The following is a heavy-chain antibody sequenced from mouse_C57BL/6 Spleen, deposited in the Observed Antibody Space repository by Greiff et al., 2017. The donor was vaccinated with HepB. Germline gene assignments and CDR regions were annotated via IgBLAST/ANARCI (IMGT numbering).Heavy chain of an antibody. D-gene: IGHD2-2*01. V-gene: IGHV5-17*01. CDR2: ISSGSSTI. Sequence: EVKLQESGGGLVKPGGSLKLSCAASGFTFSDYGMHWVRQAPEKGLEWVAYISSGSSTIYDADTVKGRFTISRDNAKNTLFLQMTSLRSEDTAMYYCARGGGYDGYFDVWGTGTTVTVSS. CDR3: ARGGGYDGYFDV. CDR1: GFTFSDYG. J-gene: IGHJ1*03.